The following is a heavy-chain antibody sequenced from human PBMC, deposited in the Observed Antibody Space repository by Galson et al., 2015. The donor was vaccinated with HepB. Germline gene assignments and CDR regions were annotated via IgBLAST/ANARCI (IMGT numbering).Heavy chain of an antibody. CDR1: GGSISSGGYY. CDR3: ARHAKGIAALWLDY. Sequence: TLSLTCTVSGGSISSGGYYWSWIRQHPGKGLEWIGYIYYSGSTYYNPSLKSRVTISVDTSKNQFSLKLSSVTAADTAVYYCARHAKGIAALWLDYWGQGTLVTVSS. V-gene: IGHV4-31*03. CDR2: IYYSGST. D-gene: IGHD6-13*01. J-gene: IGHJ4*02.